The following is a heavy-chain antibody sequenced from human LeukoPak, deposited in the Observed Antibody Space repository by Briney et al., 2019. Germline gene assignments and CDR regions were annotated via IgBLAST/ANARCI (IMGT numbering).Heavy chain of an antibody. CDR3: AKDRMFHYYYGMDV. Sequence: GGSLRVSCVASGLSFSSYAMSWVRQAPGKGLEWVSAISGSGGDSYYADSVKGRFTISRDNSRNTLYLQMNSLRAEDTALYYCAKDRMFHYYYGMDVWGQGTTVTVSS. CDR2: ISGSGGDS. CDR1: GLSFSSYA. D-gene: IGHD3-10*02. J-gene: IGHJ6*02. V-gene: IGHV3-23*01.